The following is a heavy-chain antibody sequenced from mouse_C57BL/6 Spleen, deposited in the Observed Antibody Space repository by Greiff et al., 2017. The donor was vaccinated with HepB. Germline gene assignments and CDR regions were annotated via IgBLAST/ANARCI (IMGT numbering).Heavy chain of an antibody. CDR1: GYTFTSYW. CDR3: AICDDYDVGVMDY. J-gene: IGHJ4*01. D-gene: IGHD2-4*01. V-gene: IGHV1-74*01. Sequence: VQLQQSGAELVKPGASVKVSCKASGYTFTSYWMHWVKQRPGQGLEWIGRIHPSDSDTNYNQKFKGKATLTVDKSSSTAYMQLRSLTSEDSAVYYCAICDDYDVGVMDYWGQGTSVTVSS. CDR2: IHPSDSDT.